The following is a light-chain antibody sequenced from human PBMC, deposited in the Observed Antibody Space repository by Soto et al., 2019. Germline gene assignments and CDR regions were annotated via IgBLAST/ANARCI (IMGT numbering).Light chain of an antibody. CDR1: QSISAY. V-gene: IGKV1-39*01. J-gene: IGKJ3*01. CDR3: QQSYSAPFT. Sequence: DIQMTQSPSSLSASVGDRVTSTCRASQSISAYLNWYQQKPGRAPKLLIYSASSLQSGVPSRFTGSGSGTDFTLTISSLQPEDFATYYCQQSYSAPFTFGPGTTVDFK. CDR2: SAS.